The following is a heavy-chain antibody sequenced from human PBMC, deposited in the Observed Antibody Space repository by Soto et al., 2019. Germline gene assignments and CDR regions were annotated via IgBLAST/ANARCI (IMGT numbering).Heavy chain of an antibody. D-gene: IGHD5-12*01. CDR3: ARVVWGYSGYDYYFDY. CDR1: GFTFITYD. J-gene: IGHJ4*02. CDR2: IGSAGDT. Sequence: EVQLVESGGGLVQPGGSLRLSCAASGFTFITYDMHWVRQATGKGLEWVSAIGSAGDTSYPASVKGRFTISRENAKNSLYLQMNSLRAGDTAVYYCARVVWGYSGYDYYFDYWGQGTLVTVSS. V-gene: IGHV3-13*01.